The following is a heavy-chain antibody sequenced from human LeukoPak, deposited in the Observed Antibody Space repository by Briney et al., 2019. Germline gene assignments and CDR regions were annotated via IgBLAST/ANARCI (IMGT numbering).Heavy chain of an antibody. CDR3: ARPQTNWKVENPFDL. Sequence: ASVKVSCKASGYTFTGYYMHWVRQAPGQGLEWMGWINPNSGGTNYAQKFQGRVTMTRDTSISTAYMELSRLRSDDTAVYYCARPQTNWKVENPFDLWGQGTLVTVSS. V-gene: IGHV1-2*02. D-gene: IGHD1-1*01. CDR2: INPNSGGT. J-gene: IGHJ5*02. CDR1: GYTFTGYY.